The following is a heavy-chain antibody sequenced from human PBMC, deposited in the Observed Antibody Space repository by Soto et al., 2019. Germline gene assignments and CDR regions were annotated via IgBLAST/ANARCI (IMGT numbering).Heavy chain of an antibody. J-gene: IGHJ2*01. V-gene: IGHV4-39*01. CDR2: IYYSGTT. D-gene: IGHD4-17*01. CDR1: GGSISSSNHY. Sequence: QLQLQESGPGLVKPSETLSLTCTVSGGSISSSNHYWGWIRQPPGKGLEWIGSIYYSGTTYYKPSLKSRLTLSVDTSKNQFSLRLSSVIAADTAVYYCARRDFYGGNFDLWGRGTLVTVSS. CDR3: ARRDFYGGNFDL.